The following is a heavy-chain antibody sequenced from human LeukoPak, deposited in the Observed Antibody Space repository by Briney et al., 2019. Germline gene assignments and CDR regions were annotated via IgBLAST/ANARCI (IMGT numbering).Heavy chain of an antibody. Sequence: SETLSLTCTVSAGSISSYYWSWTRQPPGKGLEWIGYIYESGSTNYNTTRKSRVTISVDTSKNQCSLKLSAVTAADTAVYYCARVYQYSSGWYGVYYFDYWGQGTLVTVSS. CDR1: AGSISSYY. V-gene: IGHV4-59*08. CDR3: ARVYQYSSGWYGVYYFDY. J-gene: IGHJ4*02. D-gene: IGHD6-19*01. CDR2: IYESGST.